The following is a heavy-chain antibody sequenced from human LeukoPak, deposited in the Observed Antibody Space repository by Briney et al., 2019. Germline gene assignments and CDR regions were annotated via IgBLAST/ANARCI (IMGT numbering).Heavy chain of an antibody. D-gene: IGHD6-13*01. J-gene: IGHJ2*01. V-gene: IGHV4-59*01. CDR1: GGSISSYY. Sequence: SETLSLTCTASGGSISSYYWSWIRQPPGKGLEWIGYIYYSGSTNYNPSLKSRVTISVDTSKNQFSLKLSSVTAADTAVYYCARDLGVAAATDNWYFDLWGRGTLVTVSS. CDR2: IYYSGST. CDR3: ARDLGVAAATDNWYFDL.